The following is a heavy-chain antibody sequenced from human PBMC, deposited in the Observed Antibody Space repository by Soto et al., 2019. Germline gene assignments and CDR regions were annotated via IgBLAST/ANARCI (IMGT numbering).Heavy chain of an antibody. V-gene: IGHV1-69*04. J-gene: IGHJ4*02. Sequence: ASVKVSCKASGGTFSSYTISWVRQAPGQGLEWMGRIIPILGIANYAQKFQGRVTITADKSTSTAYMELSSLRSEDTAVYYCARDDCSGGSCPFDYWGQGTLVTVSS. CDR3: ARDDCSGGSCPFDY. D-gene: IGHD2-15*01. CDR1: GGTFSSYT. CDR2: IIPILGIA.